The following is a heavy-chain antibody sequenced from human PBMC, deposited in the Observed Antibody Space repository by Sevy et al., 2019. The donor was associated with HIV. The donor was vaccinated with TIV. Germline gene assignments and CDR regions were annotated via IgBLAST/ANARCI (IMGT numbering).Heavy chain of an antibody. V-gene: IGHV3-33*01. Sequence: GGSLRLSCATSGFIFSNYAMHWIRQAPGKGLEWVAVIWYDGTDKYYADSVKGRFTISRDNSKKQLYLQMNSLRVEDTAVYYCARYWGRDGHSIDYWGQGTLVTVSS. J-gene: IGHJ4*02. D-gene: IGHD3-16*01. CDR3: ARYWGRDGHSIDY. CDR2: IWYDGTDK. CDR1: GFIFSNYA.